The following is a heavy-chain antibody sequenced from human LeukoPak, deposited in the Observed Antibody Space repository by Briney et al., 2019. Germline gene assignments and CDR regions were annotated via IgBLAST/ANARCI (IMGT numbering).Heavy chain of an antibody. V-gene: IGHV4-34*01. J-gene: IGHJ4*02. CDR1: GGSFRGYY. D-gene: IGHD3-22*01. Sequence: SETLSLTCAVYGGSFRGYYGSWIRQPPGGGVEGIGEINHSGSTNYNPSLKSRVTISVDTSKNKLSLKLSSVTAEDTAVYYCARRYYYDSSGYTWYFDYWGQGNLVTVSS. CDR3: ARRYYYDSSGYTWYFDY. CDR2: INHSGST.